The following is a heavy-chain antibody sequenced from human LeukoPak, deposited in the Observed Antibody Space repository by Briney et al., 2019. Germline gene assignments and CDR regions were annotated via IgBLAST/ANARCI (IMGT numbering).Heavy chain of an antibody. J-gene: IGHJ4*02. CDR2: INHSGST. CDR3: ARSSSGWSGGGIDY. D-gene: IGHD6-19*01. Sequence: SETLSLTCTVHGGSFSGYYWSWIRQPPGKGLEWIGEINHSGSTNYNPSLKSRVTISVDTSKNQFSLKLSSVTAADTAVYYCARSSSGWSGGGIDYWGQGTLVTVSS. V-gene: IGHV4-34*01. CDR1: GGSFSGYY.